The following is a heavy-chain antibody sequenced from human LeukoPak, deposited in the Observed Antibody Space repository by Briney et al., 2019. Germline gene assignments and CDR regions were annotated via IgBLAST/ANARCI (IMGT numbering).Heavy chain of an antibody. CDR2: ISSSSYI. V-gene: IGHV3-21*01. Sequence: GGSLRLSCAASGFTFSSYSMNWVRQAPGKGLEWVSSISSSSYIYYADSVKGRFTISRDNAKNSLYLQMNSLRAEDTAVYYCARDGLQLQPSYFDYWGQGTLVTVSS. D-gene: IGHD5-18*01. CDR1: GFTFSSYS. J-gene: IGHJ4*02. CDR3: ARDGLQLQPSYFDY.